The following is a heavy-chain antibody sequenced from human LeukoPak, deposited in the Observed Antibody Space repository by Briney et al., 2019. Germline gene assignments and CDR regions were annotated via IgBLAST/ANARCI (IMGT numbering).Heavy chain of an antibody. CDR1: GFTFDDYD. J-gene: IGHJ3*02. CDR2: ISWNSGSI. CDR3: AKGRLASLRNAFDI. Sequence: GGSLRLSCAASGFTFDDYDMHWVRQAPGKGLEWVSGISWNSGSIGYADSVKGRFTISRDNAKNSLYLQMNSLRAEDTALYYCAKGRLASLRNAFDIWGQGTMVTVSS. V-gene: IGHV3-9*01. D-gene: IGHD3-9*01.